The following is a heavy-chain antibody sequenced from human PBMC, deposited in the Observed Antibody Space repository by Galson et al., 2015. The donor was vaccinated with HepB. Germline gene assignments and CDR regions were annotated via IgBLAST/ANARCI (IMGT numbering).Heavy chain of an antibody. CDR3: VRGAKYSFDY. CDR2: TSDKGNGYTT. CDR1: GFSFSDHY. J-gene: IGHJ4*02. Sequence: SLRLSCAVSGFSFSDHYMDWVRQAPGTGLEWIGRTSDKGNGYTTGYAASVKGRFTISRDDSKNSLYLQMVSLKTEDTAVYYCVRGAKYSFDYWGQGALVTVSS. V-gene: IGHV3-72*01.